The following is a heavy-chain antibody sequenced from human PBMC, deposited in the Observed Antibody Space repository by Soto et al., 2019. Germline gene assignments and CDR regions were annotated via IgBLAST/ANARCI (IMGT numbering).Heavy chain of an antibody. J-gene: IGHJ4*02. Sequence: GGSLRLSCAASGFTISNAWMNWVRQAPGKGLEWVARIKSKADGGAADYAAPVKGRFSISRDDSENMVYLQLDSLKTEDTAVYYCTTLTMLLVHFDYWGQGALVTVSS. CDR3: TTLTMLLVHFDY. CDR2: IKSKADGGAA. V-gene: IGHV3-15*07. CDR1: GFTISNAW. D-gene: IGHD2-2*01.